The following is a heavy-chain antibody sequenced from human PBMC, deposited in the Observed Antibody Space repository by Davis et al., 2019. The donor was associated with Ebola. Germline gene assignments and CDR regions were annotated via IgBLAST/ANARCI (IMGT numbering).Heavy chain of an antibody. CDR3: AKPLKVAYTSPVTSGAFDI. Sequence: SLKISCAASGFTFDAFSMHWVRQRPGMGLEWVSSLSWNGDMEAYADSARGRFTISRDNTRNLLYMDMNSLRAEDTAVYYCAKPLKVAYTSPVTSGAFDIWGQGTVVTVSS. CDR1: GFTFDAFS. V-gene: IGHV3-9*01. CDR2: LSWNGDME. D-gene: IGHD3-16*01. J-gene: IGHJ3*02.